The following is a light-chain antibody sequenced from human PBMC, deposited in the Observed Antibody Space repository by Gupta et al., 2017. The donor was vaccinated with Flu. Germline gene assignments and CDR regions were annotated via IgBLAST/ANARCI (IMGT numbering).Light chain of an antibody. CDR1: QSVSSSY. Sequence: EIVLTQSPDTLSLSPGERATLSCRASQSVSSSYLAWYQQKPGRAPRLLIYGASSRATGIPDRFSGSGSGTDFTLTISRLEPEDFAVYYCQQDGSSPLTFGGGTKVEIK. CDR3: QQDGSSPLT. CDR2: GAS. V-gene: IGKV3-20*01. J-gene: IGKJ4*01.